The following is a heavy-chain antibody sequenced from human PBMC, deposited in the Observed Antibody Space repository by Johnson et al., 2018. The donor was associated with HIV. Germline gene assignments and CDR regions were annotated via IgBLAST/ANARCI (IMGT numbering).Heavy chain of an antibody. Sequence: QEQLVESGGGVVQPGRSLRLSCAASRFTFSSYAIHWVRQAPGKGLEWVAVISYDGSKKYYADSVKGRFTISRDNSKNTLYLQMNSLRAEDTAVYYCARDSGYEDHDGFDIWGQGTMVTVSS. V-gene: IGHV3-30*04. CDR2: ISYDGSKK. D-gene: IGHD5-12*01. CDR3: ARDSGYEDHDGFDI. CDR1: RFTFSSYA. J-gene: IGHJ3*02.